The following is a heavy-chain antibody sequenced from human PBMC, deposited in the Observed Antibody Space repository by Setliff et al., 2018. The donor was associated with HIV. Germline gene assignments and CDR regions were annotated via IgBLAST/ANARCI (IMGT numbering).Heavy chain of an antibody. J-gene: IGHJ5*02. CDR2: IYYSGST. Sequence: PSETLSLTCTVSGGSISNSRYYWNWIRQPPGKGLEWIGSIYYSGSTYYNPSLKSRVTISVDTSKNQFSLKLSSVTAADAAVYYCASRVYYYDSSGYLREEGFDPWGQGTLVTVSS. CDR3: ASRVYYYDSSGYLREEGFDP. CDR1: GGSISNSRYY. V-gene: IGHV4-39*01. D-gene: IGHD3-22*01.